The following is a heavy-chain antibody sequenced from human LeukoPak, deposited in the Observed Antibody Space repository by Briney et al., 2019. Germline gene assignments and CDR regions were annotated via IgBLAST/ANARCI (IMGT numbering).Heavy chain of an antibody. Sequence: PGGSLRLSCAGSGVTFSSYGMSWVRQAPGKGLEWVAGISGRGATTYYADSVRGRFLISRDNSKNTLYLQMNSPRAEDTAVYYCAKGIAVAGRFDTWGQGTLVTVSS. J-gene: IGHJ5*02. V-gene: IGHV3-23*01. CDR3: AKGIAVAGRFDT. CDR2: ISGRGATT. D-gene: IGHD6-19*01. CDR1: GVTFSSYG.